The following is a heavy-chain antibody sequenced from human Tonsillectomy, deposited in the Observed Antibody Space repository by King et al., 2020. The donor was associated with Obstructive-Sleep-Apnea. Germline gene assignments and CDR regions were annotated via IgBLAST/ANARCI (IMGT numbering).Heavy chain of an antibody. CDR3: ARGGYSYGPYYFDY. J-gene: IGHJ4*02. Sequence: QLVQSGGGFVQPGGFLRLSLSASGVTGRSYYMSWVRQGPGRGVEWGSVIYSGGSTFFADSGKGRFTISRQNSKNTLYLQMNSLRAEDTAVYYCARGGYSYGPYYFDYWGQGTLVTVSS. CDR2: IYSGGST. D-gene: IGHD5-18*01. CDR1: GVTGRSYY. V-gene: IGHV3-53*04.